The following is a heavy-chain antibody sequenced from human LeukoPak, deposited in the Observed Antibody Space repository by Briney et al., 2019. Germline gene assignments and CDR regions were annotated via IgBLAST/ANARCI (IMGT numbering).Heavy chain of an antibody. CDR2: IYHSGST. CDR3: ARDTGGGSGGSDWFDP. J-gene: IGHJ5*02. Sequence: PSGTLSLTCGVSGGSISSSYWWSWVRQPPGKGLEWIGEIYHSGSTNYNPSLKSRVTISVDTSKNQFSLKLSSVTAADTAVYYCARDTGGGSGGSDWFDPWGQGTLVTVSS. CDR1: GGSISSSYW. V-gene: IGHV4-4*02. D-gene: IGHD2-15*01.